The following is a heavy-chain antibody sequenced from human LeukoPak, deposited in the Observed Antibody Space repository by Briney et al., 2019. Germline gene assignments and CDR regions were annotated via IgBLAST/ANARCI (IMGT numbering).Heavy chain of an antibody. CDR1: GGSISSYY. D-gene: IGHD3-10*01. V-gene: IGHV4-59*01. Sequence: WETLSLTCTVSGGSISSYYWSWIRQPPGKGLEWIGYIYYSGSTNYNPSLKSRVTISVDTSKNQFSLKLSSVTAADTAVYYCARAAYYYGSGSYSDIWGQGTMVTVSS. CDR3: ARAAYYYGSGSYSDI. CDR2: IYYSGST. J-gene: IGHJ3*02.